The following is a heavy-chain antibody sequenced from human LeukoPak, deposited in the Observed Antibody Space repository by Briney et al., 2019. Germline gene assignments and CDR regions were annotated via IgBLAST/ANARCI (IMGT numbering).Heavy chain of an antibody. CDR1: GFTFSSYA. J-gene: IGHJ4*02. Sequence: GGSLRLSCAASGFTFSSYAMSWVRQAPGKGLGWVSAISGSGGSTYYADSVKGRFTISRDNSKNTLYLQMNSLRAEDTAVYYCAKGYDSSGYYYVGPTYFDYWGQGTLVTVSS. CDR3: AKGYDSSGYYYVGPTYFDY. D-gene: IGHD3-22*01. CDR2: ISGSGGST. V-gene: IGHV3-23*01.